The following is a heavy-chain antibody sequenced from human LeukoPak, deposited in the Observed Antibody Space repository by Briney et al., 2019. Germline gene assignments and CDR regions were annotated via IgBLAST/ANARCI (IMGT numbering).Heavy chain of an antibody. J-gene: IGHJ6*03. D-gene: IGHD2-15*01. CDR1: GFTFSSYE. CDR3: AKDGQDIVVVVAATDYYYYYMDV. Sequence: QPGGSLRLSCAASGFTFSSYEMNWVRQAPGKGLEWVSYISSSGSTIYYADSVKGRFTISRDNAKNSLYLQMNSLRAEDTAVYYCAKDGQDIVVVVAATDYYYYYMDVWGKGTTVTISS. V-gene: IGHV3-48*03. CDR2: ISSSGSTI.